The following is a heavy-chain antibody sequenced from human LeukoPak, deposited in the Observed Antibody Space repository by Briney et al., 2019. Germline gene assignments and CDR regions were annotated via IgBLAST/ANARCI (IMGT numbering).Heavy chain of an antibody. Sequence: GRSLRLSCAASGFTFSSYAMHWVRQAPGKGLEWVAVISYDGSNKYYADSVKGRFTISRDNSKNTLYLQMNSLRAEDTAVYYCAKDGGLYCSSTSCYHLNYWGQGTLVTVSS. D-gene: IGHD2-2*01. CDR2: ISYDGSNK. V-gene: IGHV3-30-3*01. J-gene: IGHJ4*02. CDR1: GFTFSSYA. CDR3: AKDGGLYCSSTSCYHLNY.